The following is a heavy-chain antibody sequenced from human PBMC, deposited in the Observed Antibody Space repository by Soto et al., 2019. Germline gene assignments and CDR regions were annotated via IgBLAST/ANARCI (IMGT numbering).Heavy chain of an antibody. V-gene: IGHV1-24*01. D-gene: IGHD3-9*01. Sequence: VASVKVSCKVSGYTLTELSMHWVRQAPGKGLEWMGGFDPEDGETFYAQKFQGRVTMTEDTSTDTAYMELSSLRSEDTAVYYCATYWTGFDYDILTDNPLDDWGQGSLVTGSS. CDR3: ATYWTGFDYDILTDNPLDD. CDR1: GYTLTELS. J-gene: IGHJ4*02. CDR2: FDPEDGET.